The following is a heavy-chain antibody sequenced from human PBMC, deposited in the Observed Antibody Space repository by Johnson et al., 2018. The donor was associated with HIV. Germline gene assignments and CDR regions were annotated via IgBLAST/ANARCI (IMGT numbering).Heavy chain of an antibody. V-gene: IGHV3-53*01. J-gene: IGHJ3*02. CDR2: IYSGGST. Sequence: VQLVESGGGLIQPGGSLRLSCAASGFTVSSNYMSWVRQAPGKGLEWVSVIYSGGSTRYADSVKGRFTISRDNAKNTLYLQMNSLRAEDTAVYYCARDRKWVAARSGDAFDIWGQGTMVTVSS. D-gene: IGHD6-6*01. CDR3: ARDRKWVAARSGDAFDI. CDR1: GFTVSSNY.